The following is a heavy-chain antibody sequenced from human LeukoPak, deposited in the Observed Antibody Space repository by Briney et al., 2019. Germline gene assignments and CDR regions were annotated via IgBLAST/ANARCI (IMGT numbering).Heavy chain of an antibody. CDR3: AKAKTGYSSSWFDY. Sequence: GGSLRLSCAASGFTFSSYGMSWVRQAPGKGLEWVSAISGSGGSTYYADSVKGRFTISRDNSKNTLYLQMISLRAEDTAVYYCAKAKTGYSSSWFDYWGQGTLVTVSS. CDR2: ISGSGGST. CDR1: GFTFSSYG. J-gene: IGHJ4*02. V-gene: IGHV3-23*01. D-gene: IGHD6-13*01.